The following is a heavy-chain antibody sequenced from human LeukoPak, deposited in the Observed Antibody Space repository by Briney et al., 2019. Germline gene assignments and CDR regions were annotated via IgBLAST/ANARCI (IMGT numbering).Heavy chain of an antibody. CDR2: IYYSGNT. CDR1: GGSISSSSHY. D-gene: IGHD6-6*01. CDR3: ATYRTSQLYAFDI. V-gene: IGHV4-39*01. Sequence: SETLSLTCSVSGGSISSSSHYWGWIRQPPGKALEWIGSIYYSGNTYYNPSLKSRLTISVDTSKNRFSLKLSSVTAADTAVYYCATYRTSQLYAFDIWGQGTMATVSS. J-gene: IGHJ3*02.